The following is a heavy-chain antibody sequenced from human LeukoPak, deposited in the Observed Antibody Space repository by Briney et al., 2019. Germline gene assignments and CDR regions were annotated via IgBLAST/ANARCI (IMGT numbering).Heavy chain of an antibody. CDR2: IYYSGST. CDR1: GVSISSYY. Sequence: SETLSLTCTVSGVSISSYYWSWIRQPPGKGLEWIGDIYYSGSTNYNPSLKSRVTISVDTHKHQFSLEVSAVTAEDTAVYYCARLWSAASRWYYFDYWGQGTLVTVSS. V-gene: IGHV4-59*08. J-gene: IGHJ4*02. CDR3: ARLWSAASRWYYFDY. D-gene: IGHD2-15*01.